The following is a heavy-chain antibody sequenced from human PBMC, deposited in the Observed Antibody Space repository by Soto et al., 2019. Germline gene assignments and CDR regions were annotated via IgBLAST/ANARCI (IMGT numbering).Heavy chain of an antibody. V-gene: IGHV4-34*01. CDR3: AGVGEGEYNCDS. CDR2: ITHSGTT. Sequence: QVQLQQWGAGLLKPAETLSLTGSVYGGSFSGYYWTWIRQPPGKGLEWIGEITHSGTTNYNPSLKSRVTITVHTAKIQFSLDLNSVTAAATAVYYCAGVGEGEYNCDSWGQGILFTVSS. J-gene: IGHJ4*02. D-gene: IGHD4-17*01. CDR1: GGSFSGYY.